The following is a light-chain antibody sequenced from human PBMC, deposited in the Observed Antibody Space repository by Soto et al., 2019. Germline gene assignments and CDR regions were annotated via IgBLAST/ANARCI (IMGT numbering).Light chain of an antibody. V-gene: IGLV2-8*01. CDR3: SSYAVTSFV. J-gene: IGLJ1*01. Sequence: QSALTQPPSASGSPGQSVTISCTGTSSDVGGYNFVSWYQQHPGKAPKLMIYEVSKRPSGVHDRFSGSKSGNTASLTVSGLQAEDEADYYCSSYAVTSFVFGTGTTLTVL. CDR1: SSDVGGYNF. CDR2: EVS.